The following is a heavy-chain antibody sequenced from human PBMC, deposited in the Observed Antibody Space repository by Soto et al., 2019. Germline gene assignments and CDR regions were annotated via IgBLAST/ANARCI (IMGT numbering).Heavy chain of an antibody. Sequence: GGSLRLSCAASGFTFSSNAMSWVRQAPGKGLEWVSAISGSGGDTYYADSVKGRFTISRDNSKNALYLQMNNLRPEDTAVYYCARDAWAATPSVRWFDPWGQGTLVTVSS. CDR2: ISGSGGDT. D-gene: IGHD2-15*01. CDR1: GFTFSSNA. J-gene: IGHJ5*02. V-gene: IGHV3-23*01. CDR3: ARDAWAATPSVRWFDP.